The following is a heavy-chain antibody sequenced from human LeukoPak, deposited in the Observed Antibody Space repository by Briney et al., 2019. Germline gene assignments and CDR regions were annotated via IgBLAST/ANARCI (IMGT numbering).Heavy chain of an antibody. CDR2: INWNGGST. CDR1: GFTFDYYG. Sequence: GGSLRLSCAASGFTFDYYGMSWVRQAPGKGLEWVSGINWNGGSTGYADSVKGRFTISRDNAKNSLYLQMNSPRAEDTALYYCARVYYYYYMDVWGKGTTVTVSS. V-gene: IGHV3-20*04. CDR3: ARVYYYYYMDV. J-gene: IGHJ6*03.